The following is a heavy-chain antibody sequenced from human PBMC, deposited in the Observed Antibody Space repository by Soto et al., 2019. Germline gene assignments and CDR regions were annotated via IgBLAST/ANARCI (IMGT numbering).Heavy chain of an antibody. Sequence: QVQLVQSGAEVKKPGASVRLSCKPSGYTLTNYAIHWVLQAAGQGLEWLAWIDPGSGKATYSQKVQGRLILSRDNSASTFYMDLTSLTSEDTAVYFCTRDLNGGNPFDYWGQGALVTVSS. CDR1: GYTLTNYA. J-gene: IGHJ4*02. CDR3: TRDLNGGNPFDY. D-gene: IGHD2-8*01. CDR2: IDPGSGKA. V-gene: IGHV1-3*01.